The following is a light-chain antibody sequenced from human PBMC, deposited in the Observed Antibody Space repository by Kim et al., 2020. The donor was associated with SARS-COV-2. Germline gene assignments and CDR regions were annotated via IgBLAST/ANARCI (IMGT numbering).Light chain of an antibody. CDR2: GAS. V-gene: IGKV3-20*01. J-gene: IGKJ2*01. CDR3: QQCDSSLYT. Sequence: EIVLTQSPGPLSLSPGERATLSCRASQSISSSYLAWYHQKPGQAPRLLIYGASSRATGIPDRFSGSGSGTDFILTISRLEPEDFAVYYCQQCDSSLYTFGQGTKLEI. CDR1: QSISSSY.